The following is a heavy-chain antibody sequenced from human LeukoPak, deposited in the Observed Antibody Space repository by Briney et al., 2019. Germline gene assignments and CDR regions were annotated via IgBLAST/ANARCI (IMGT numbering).Heavy chain of an antibody. J-gene: IGHJ6*02. V-gene: IGHV4-59*08. Sequence: SETLSLTCTVSGGSISSYYWSWIRQPPGQGLEWIGYIYYSGSTNYNPSLKSRVTISVDTSKNQFSLKLSSVTAADTAVYYCARHGGDCSGGSCYSDYYYGMDVWGQGTTVTVSS. CDR2: IYYSGST. CDR3: ARHGGDCSGGSCYSDYYYGMDV. CDR1: GGSISSYY. D-gene: IGHD2-15*01.